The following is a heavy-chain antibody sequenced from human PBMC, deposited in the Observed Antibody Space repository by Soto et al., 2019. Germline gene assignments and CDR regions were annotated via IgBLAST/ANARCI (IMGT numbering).Heavy chain of an antibody. CDR3: AKFFVETGSNSGWPWSFHY. CDR2: ISGSGGTT. V-gene: IGHV3-23*01. CDR1: GFTFSNYA. Sequence: EVQLLESGGGLVQPGRSLRLSCAASGFTFSNYAMSWVRQAPGQGLDWVSAISGSGGTTYYADSVKGRFTISRDNSKNTRFLQRNRLRAEDAAVYYCAKFFVETGSNSGWPWSFHYWGQGTLVTVSS. J-gene: IGHJ4*02. D-gene: IGHD6-25*01.